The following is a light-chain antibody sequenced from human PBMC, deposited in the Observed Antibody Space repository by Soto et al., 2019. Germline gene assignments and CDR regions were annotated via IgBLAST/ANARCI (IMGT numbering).Light chain of an antibody. Sequence: DIQMTQSPSTLSASVGDRVTITCRARQSISSWLAWYQQKPGKAPQRLIYKASTLDSGIPSRFSGGGSGTEFTLTISRLRPDDCATYFCQQSVICALTFGGGTKGEV. CDR2: KAS. CDR1: QSISSW. J-gene: IGKJ4*01. CDR3: QQSVICALT. V-gene: IGKV1-5*03.